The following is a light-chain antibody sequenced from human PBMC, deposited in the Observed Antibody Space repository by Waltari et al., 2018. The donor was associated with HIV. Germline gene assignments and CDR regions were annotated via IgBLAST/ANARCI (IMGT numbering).Light chain of an antibody. V-gene: IGLV3-25*03. CDR1: ALPNQY. CDR3: QSADNSSTYKI. CDR2: TDI. J-gene: IGLJ2*01. Sequence: SYDLTQPPSVSLSPGQTARTTCSGGALPNQYAYWYQQKQGQPPVLVIYTDIERPPGIPERCSGSSSGKTVTLTISGVQAEDEADYYCQSADNSSTYKIFGGGTKLTVL.